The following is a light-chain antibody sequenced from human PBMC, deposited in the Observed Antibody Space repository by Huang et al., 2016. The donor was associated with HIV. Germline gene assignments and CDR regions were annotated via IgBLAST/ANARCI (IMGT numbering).Light chain of an antibody. V-gene: IGKV2-28*01. CDR3: MQALQTPLT. Sequence: DIVMTQSPLSLSVTPGEPASISCRSSQSLLHRNGNNYLDWYLQKPGQSPKLLIYVASSRASGIPDRFNGSGSGTDFTLKISRVEAEDVGVYYCMQALQTPLTFGGGTKVEVK. CDR1: QSLLHRNGNNY. CDR2: VAS. J-gene: IGKJ4*01.